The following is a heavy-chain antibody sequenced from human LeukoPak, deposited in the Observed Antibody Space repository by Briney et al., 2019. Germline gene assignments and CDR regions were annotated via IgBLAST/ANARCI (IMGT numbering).Heavy chain of an antibody. CDR3: AKDVGMATTY. CDR2: IYSGGSA. CDR1: GFTVSSKC. V-gene: IGHV3-53*01. D-gene: IGHD5-24*01. Sequence: GGSLRLSCAASGFTVSSKCMSWVRQAPGKGLEWVSVIYSGGSAYYADSVKGRFTISRDNSKNTVYLQMNSLRAEDTAVYYCAKDVGMATTYWGQGTLVIVSS. J-gene: IGHJ4*02.